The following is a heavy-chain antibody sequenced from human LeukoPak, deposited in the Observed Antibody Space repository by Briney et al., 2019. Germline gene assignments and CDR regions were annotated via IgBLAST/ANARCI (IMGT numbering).Heavy chain of an antibody. CDR1: GFTFSSNA. CDR2: IWYDGSSK. D-gene: IGHD6-19*01. CDR3: AKSSTYSSGAHAYDI. V-gene: IGHV3-33*08. J-gene: IGHJ3*02. Sequence: GGSLRLSCAASGFTFSSNAMHWVRQAPGKGLEWVAVIWYDGSSKYYADPVKGRFTISRDTSKNTLYLQMNSLRAEDTAVYYCAKSSTYSSGAHAYDIWGQGTLVTVSS.